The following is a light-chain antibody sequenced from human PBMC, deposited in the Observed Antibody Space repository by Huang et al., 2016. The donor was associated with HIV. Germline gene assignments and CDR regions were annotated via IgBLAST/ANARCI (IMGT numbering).Light chain of an antibody. CDR2: WAS. CDR1: QSLLYNSNNKNY. CDR3: QQHYSSPPT. J-gene: IGKJ2*01. V-gene: IGKV4-1*01. Sequence: DIVMTQSPDSLAVSLGGRSTINCKSSQSLLYNSNNKNYLAWYQQKPGQPPNLLIYWASSRKSGVPDRVSGSGSETDFTLTISSLQAEDVAVYYCQQHYSSPPTFGQGTKLEIK.